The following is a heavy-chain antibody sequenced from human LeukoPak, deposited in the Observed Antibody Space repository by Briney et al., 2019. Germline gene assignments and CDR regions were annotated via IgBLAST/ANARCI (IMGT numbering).Heavy chain of an antibody. CDR2: IYSGGST. V-gene: IGHV3-53*01. CDR1: GFTVNSNH. D-gene: IGHD1-1*01. CDR3: ARGPAGYN. Sequence: GSLRLSCAASGFTVNSNHMSWVRQAPGKGLEWVSVIYSGGSTDYADSVKGRFTISRDILKNTLYLQMNSLRAEDTAVYYCARGPAGYNWGQGTLVTVSS. J-gene: IGHJ4*02.